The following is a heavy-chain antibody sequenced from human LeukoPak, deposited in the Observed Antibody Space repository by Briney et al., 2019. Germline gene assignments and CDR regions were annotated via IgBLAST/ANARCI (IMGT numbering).Heavy chain of an antibody. J-gene: IGHJ4*02. CDR3: ARDGRAYYDILTGYYHFDF. V-gene: IGHV1-2*04. CDR1: GYTFTGYY. Sequence: ASVKVSCKASGYTFTGYYMHWVRQAPGQGLEWMGWINPNSGGTNFAQKFQGWVTMTRDTSISTAYMELSRLRSDDTAVYYCARDGRAYYDILTGYYHFDFWGQGTLVTASS. CDR2: INPNSGGT. D-gene: IGHD3-9*01.